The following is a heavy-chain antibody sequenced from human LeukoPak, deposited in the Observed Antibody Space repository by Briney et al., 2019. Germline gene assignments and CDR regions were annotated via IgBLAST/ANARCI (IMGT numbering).Heavy chain of an antibody. D-gene: IGHD1-1*01. CDR1: GGSISSGGYY. V-gene: IGHV4-31*03. CDR2: IYYSGST. CDR3: AREGTNAPFDY. J-gene: IGHJ4*02. Sequence: SETLSLTCTVSGGSISSGGYYWSWIRQHPGKGLEWIGYIYYSGSTYYNPSLKSRVTISVDTSKNQFSLKLSSVTAAGTAVYYCAREGTNAPFDYWGQGTLVTVSS.